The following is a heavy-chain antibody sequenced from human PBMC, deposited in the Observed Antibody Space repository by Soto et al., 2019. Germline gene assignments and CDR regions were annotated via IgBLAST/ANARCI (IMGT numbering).Heavy chain of an antibody. CDR3: ARVYGYSYSSMDV. V-gene: IGHV1-8*01. Sequence: QADLEQSGAEVKKPGASVKVSCKASGYSVTDNGITWVRQASGQGREYVGWIRPDSGRTDYAQKFQSRVTMTQATSINTVHMELSSLKSDDSAVYYCARVYGYSYSSMDVWGTGTTVTVSS. J-gene: IGHJ6*03. CDR2: IRPDSGRT. D-gene: IGHD2-8*01. CDR1: GYSVTDNG.